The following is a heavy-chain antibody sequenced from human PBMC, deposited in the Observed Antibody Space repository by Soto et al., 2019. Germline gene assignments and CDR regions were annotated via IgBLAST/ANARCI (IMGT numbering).Heavy chain of an antibody. Sequence: SGPTLVNPTQTLTLTFTFSGFSLSTSGVGVGWIRQPPGKALEWLALIYWDDDKRYSPSLDSRLTITKDTSKNQVVLTMTNMDPEDTATYFCAHRLRVDCSRFGCPRGYFDYWGQGALVTVSS. D-gene: IGHD3-16*02. CDR2: IYWDDDK. V-gene: IGHV2-5*02. CDR3: AHRLRVDCSRFGCPRGYFDY. CDR1: GFSLSTSGVG. J-gene: IGHJ4*03.